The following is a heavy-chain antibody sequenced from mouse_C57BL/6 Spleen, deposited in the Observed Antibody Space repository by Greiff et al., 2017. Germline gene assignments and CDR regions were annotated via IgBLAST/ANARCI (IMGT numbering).Heavy chain of an antibody. CDR2: IDPSDSET. V-gene: IGHV1-52*01. Sequence: QVQLQQPGAELVRPGSSVKLSCKASGYTFTSYWMHWVKQRPIQGLEWIGNIDPSDSETHYNQKFKDKATLTVDKSSSTAYMQLSSLTAEDSAVYEGARGYGSSPAWFAYWGQGTLVTVSA. J-gene: IGHJ3*01. D-gene: IGHD1-1*01. CDR1: GYTFTSYW. CDR3: ARGYGSSPAWFAY.